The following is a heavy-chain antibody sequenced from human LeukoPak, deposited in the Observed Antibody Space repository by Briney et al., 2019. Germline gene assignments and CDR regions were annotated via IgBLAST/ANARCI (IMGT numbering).Heavy chain of an antibody. CDR1: GSTFSAFG. J-gene: IGHJ4*02. Sequence: GGPLRFPCAASGSTFSAFGMTWVGKAPGRGLEWVANIKQDGTEKHYVDSVKGRFTISRDNAKNSLYLQMNSLRAEDTAVYFCASGNYFDYWGQGTLVAVSS. CDR3: ASGNYFDY. V-gene: IGHV3-7*01. CDR2: IKQDGTEK.